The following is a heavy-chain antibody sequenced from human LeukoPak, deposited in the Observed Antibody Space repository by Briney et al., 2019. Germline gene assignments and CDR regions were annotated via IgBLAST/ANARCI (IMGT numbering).Heavy chain of an antibody. CDR2: VNQDGSET. CDR1: GFTFKTYW. D-gene: IGHD3-9*01. V-gene: IGHV3-7*01. J-gene: IGHJ4*02. Sequence: GGSLRLSCVASGFTFKTYWMTWVRQAPGKGLEWVANVNQDGSETYYEDSVKGRFTISRDNAKNSLYLQMNSLRGEDTAVYYCARENSYDVLSNFDYWGQGTLATVSS. CDR3: ARENSYDVLSNFDY.